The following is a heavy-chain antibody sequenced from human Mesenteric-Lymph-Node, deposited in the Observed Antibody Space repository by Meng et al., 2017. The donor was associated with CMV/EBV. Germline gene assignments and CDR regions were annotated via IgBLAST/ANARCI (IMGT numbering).Heavy chain of an antibody. CDR1: FTSYG. V-gene: IGHV1-18*01. D-gene: IGHD3-3*01. CDR3: ARDNRVTIFGVVIHWFDP. Sequence: FTSYGIIWVRPAPGQGLGWMGWISAYNGNTTYAQKHQGRVTMTTDTSTSTAYMELRSLRSDDTAVYYCARDNRVTIFGVVIHWFDPWGQGTLVTVSS. J-gene: IGHJ5*02. CDR2: ISAYNGNT.